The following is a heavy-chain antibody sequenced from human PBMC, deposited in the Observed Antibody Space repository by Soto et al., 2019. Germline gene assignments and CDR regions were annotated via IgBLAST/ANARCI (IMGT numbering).Heavy chain of an antibody. CDR2: IYYSGST. CDR1: GGSISTYY. CDR3: ARVDCASTSCYENWFDP. J-gene: IGHJ5*02. D-gene: IGHD2-2*01. V-gene: IGHV4-59*01. Sequence: QVQLQESGPGLVKPSETLSLTCIVSGGSISTYYWSWIRQPPGKGLEWIGSIYYSGSTNYNPSLKSRVTISVDTSKNQFSLKLSSVTAADTAVYYCARVDCASTSCYENWFDPWGQGTLVSVSS.